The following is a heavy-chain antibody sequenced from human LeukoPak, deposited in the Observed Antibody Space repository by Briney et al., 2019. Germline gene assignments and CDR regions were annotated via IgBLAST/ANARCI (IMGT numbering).Heavy chain of an antibody. D-gene: IGHD1-26*01. CDR2: IYTSGST. CDR3: ARSSIVGATDYFDY. J-gene: IGHJ4*02. CDR1: GGSISSYY. V-gene: IGHV4-4*07. Sequence: PSETLSLTCTVSGGSISSYYWSWIRQPAGKGLEWIGRIYTSGSTNYNPSLKSRVTVSVDTSKNQFSLKLSSVTAADTAVYYCARSSIVGATDYFDYWGQGTLVTVSS.